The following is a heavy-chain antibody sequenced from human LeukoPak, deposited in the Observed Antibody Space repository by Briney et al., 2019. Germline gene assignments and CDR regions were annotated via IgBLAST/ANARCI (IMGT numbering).Heavy chain of an antibody. CDR2: INHSGST. CDR3: ATASRGCSSTSCYNWFDP. V-gene: IGHV4-34*01. D-gene: IGHD2-2*01. CDR1: GGSFSGYY. Sequence: SETLSLTCAVYGGSFSGYYWSWIRQPPGKGLEWIGEINHSGSTNYNPSLKSRVTISVDTSKNQFSLKLSPVTAADTAVYYCATASRGCSSTSCYNWFDPWGQGTLVIVSS. J-gene: IGHJ5*02.